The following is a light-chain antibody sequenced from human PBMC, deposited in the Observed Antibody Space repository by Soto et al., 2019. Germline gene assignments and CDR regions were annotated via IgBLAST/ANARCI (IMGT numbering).Light chain of an antibody. V-gene: IGLV1-44*01. CDR3: ALCDGRLNALL. CDR1: SSNIGSNT. Sequence: QSVLSQPPSASGSPGQRVTISCSGRSSNIGSNTVNWYQHLPGAAPKLLIYYNGRLPSGVPARFFGYYAGTSASLAISGLQSEDEDSYYFALCDGRLNALLFGGVTNLTV. J-gene: IGLJ3*02. CDR2: YNG.